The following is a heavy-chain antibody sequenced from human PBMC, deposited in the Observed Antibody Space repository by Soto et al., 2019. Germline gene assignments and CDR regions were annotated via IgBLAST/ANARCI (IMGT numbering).Heavy chain of an antibody. D-gene: IGHD6-6*01. CDR3: ARAQPYSSSYTFDY. J-gene: IGHJ4*02. CDR2: IYYSGST. V-gene: IGHV4-59*01. Sequence: SETLSLTCPVSGGSISSYYWSWIRQPPGKGLEWIGYIYYSGSTNYNPSLKSRVTISVDTSKNQFSLKLSSVTAADTAVYYCARAQPYSSSYTFDYWGQGTLVTVSS. CDR1: GGSISSYY.